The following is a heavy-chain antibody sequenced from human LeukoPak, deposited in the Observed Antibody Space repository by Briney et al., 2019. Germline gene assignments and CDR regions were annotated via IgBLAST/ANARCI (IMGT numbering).Heavy chain of an antibody. CDR1: GFTFSNAW. V-gene: IGHV3-15*01. Sequence: GGSLRLSCAASGFTFSNAWMSWVRQAPGKGLEWVGRIKSKTDGGTTDYAAPVKGSFTISRADSKNTLYLQMNSLKTEDTAVYYCTTVGRGYSYGSPIDYWGQGTLVTVSS. J-gene: IGHJ4*02. D-gene: IGHD5-18*01. CDR3: TTVGRGYSYGSPIDY. CDR2: IKSKTDGGTT.